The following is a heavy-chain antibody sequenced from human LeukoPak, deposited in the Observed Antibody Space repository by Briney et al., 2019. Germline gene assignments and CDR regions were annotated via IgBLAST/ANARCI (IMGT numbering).Heavy chain of an antibody. D-gene: IGHD3-10*01. J-gene: IGHJ4*02. CDR1: GDSINNYY. Sequence: SETLSLTCTVSGDSINNYYWNWIRQPPGKGLEWVGYIPYSGSTNYNTSLKSRVTISVDTSKNQFSLKLSSVTAADTAVYYCARSGFGSGPSNHWGQGTLVTDSS. CDR2: IPYSGST. CDR3: ARSGFGSGPSNH. V-gene: IGHV4-59*01.